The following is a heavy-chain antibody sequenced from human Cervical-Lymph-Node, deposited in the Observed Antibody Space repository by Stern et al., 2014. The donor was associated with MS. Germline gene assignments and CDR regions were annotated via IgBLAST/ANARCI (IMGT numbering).Heavy chain of an antibody. CDR3: ANARGAHVFMTPMK. J-gene: IGHJ4*02. CDR1: GFTFSSYA. CDR2: ISGSGSTT. Sequence: EVHLVESGGGLVQPGGSLRLSCAASGFTFSSYAMSWVRQAPGKGLEWVSAISGSGSTTYYADSVKGRFTISRDNSKNTLYLQMNSLRAEDTAVYYCANARGAHVFMTPMKWGQGTLITVSS. V-gene: IGHV3-23*04. D-gene: IGHD4-17*01.